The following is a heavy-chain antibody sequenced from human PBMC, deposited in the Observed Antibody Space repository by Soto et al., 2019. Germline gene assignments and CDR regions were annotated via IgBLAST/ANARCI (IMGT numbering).Heavy chain of an antibody. J-gene: IGHJ4*02. V-gene: IGHV4-39*01. Sequence: SDTLSLTCTVSGGSISSLSHYWGWIRQAPGKGLELIGNVYYNGITTYNPSLNSRVTLSVDTSKNQFSLRLNSVTATDTALYYCARRENSGWSFHXWGPGTQVTVSX. CDR2: VYYNGIT. CDR3: ARRENSGWSFHX. CDR1: GGSISSLSHY. D-gene: IGHD6-19*01.